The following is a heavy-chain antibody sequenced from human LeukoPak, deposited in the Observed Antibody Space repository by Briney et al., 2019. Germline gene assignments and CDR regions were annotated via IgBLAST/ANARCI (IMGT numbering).Heavy chain of an antibody. J-gene: IGHJ4*02. D-gene: IGHD6-19*01. CDR2: IYYSGST. CDR1: GGSLSSYY. V-gene: IGHV4-59*08. Sequence: SETLSLTCTVSGGSLSSYYWSWIRQPPGKGLEWIGYIYYSGSTNYNPSLKSRVTISVDTSKNQFSLKLSSVTAADTAVYYCARYTGYSSGWYIDYWGQGTLVTVSS. CDR3: ARYTGYSSGWYIDY.